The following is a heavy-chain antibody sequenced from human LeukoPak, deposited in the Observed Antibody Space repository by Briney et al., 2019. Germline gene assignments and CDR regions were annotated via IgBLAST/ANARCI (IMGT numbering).Heavy chain of an antibody. Sequence: PSETLSLTCAVYGGSFSGYYWSWIRQPPGKGLEWIGEINHSGSTNYNPSLKSRVTISVDTSKNQFSLKLSSVTAADTAVYYCAREGYCSGGSCYSSLDYWGQGTLVTVSS. J-gene: IGHJ4*02. V-gene: IGHV4-34*01. CDR2: INHSGST. CDR3: AREGYCSGGSCYSSLDY. D-gene: IGHD2-15*01. CDR1: GGSFSGYY.